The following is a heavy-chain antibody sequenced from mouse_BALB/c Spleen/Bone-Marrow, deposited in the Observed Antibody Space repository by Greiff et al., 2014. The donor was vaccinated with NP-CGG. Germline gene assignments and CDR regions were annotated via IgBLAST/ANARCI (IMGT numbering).Heavy chain of an antibody. J-gene: IGHJ4*01. CDR2: IYPGDGDT. CDR1: GYAFSNYW. D-gene: IGHD1-1*01. Sequence: QVQLKESGAELVSPGSSVKISCKASGYAFSNYWMNWVKQRPGQGLEWIGQIYPGDGDTNYNGKFKGKATLTADKSSSTAYMQLSSLTSEDSAVYFCAKLLRADYAMDYWGQGTSVTVSS. CDR3: AKLLRADYAMDY. V-gene: IGHV1-80*01.